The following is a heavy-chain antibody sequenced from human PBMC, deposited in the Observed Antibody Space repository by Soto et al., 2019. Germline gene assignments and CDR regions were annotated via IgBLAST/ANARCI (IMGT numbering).Heavy chain of an antibody. V-gene: IGHV3-64*01. J-gene: IGHJ6*03. D-gene: IGHD6-6*01. CDR2: ISSNGVGT. Sequence: EVQLAESGGGLAQPGGSLRLSCAASGFTLSGYAMDWXRQXXGXXXEYVSGISSNGVGTYYANSVQGRFTISRDNSKNTVYLQMGSLRPEDMAVYYCARRARPDFYYMDVWGKGTTVTVSS. CDR1: GFTLSGYA. CDR3: ARRARPDFYYMDV.